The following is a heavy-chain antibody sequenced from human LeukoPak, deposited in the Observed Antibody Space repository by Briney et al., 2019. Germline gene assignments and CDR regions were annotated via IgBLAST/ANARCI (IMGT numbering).Heavy chain of an antibody. CDR1: GYTFTSYG. J-gene: IGHJ6*03. CDR2: ISAYNGNT. CDR3: ARLFTGYSSSWYSLGIYYYYMDV. V-gene: IGHV1-18*01. Sequence: ASVKVSCKASGYTFTSYGISWVRQAPGQGLEWMGWISAYNGNTNYAQKLQGRVTMTTDTSTSTAYMELRSLRSDDTAVYYCARLFTGYSSSWYSLGIYYYYMDVWGKGTTVTISS. D-gene: IGHD6-13*01.